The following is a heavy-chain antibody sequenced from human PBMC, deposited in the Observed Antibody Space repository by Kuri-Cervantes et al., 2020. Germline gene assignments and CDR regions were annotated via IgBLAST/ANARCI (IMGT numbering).Heavy chain of an antibody. V-gene: IGHV3-11*05. CDR2: ISSSSSYI. Sequence: GGSLRLSCAASGFTFSDYYMSWIRQAPGKGLEWVSYISSSSSYIYYADSVKGRFTISRDNAKNSLYLQMNSLRAEDTAVYYCAKDSLDYDILTGFGIWFDPWGQGTLVTVSS. CDR3: AKDSLDYDILTGFGIWFDP. D-gene: IGHD3-9*01. CDR1: GFTFSDYY. J-gene: IGHJ5*02.